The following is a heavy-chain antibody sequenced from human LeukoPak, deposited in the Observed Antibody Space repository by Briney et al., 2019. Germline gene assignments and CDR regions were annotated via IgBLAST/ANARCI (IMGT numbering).Heavy chain of an antibody. J-gene: IGHJ4*02. CDR2: IWYDGSNK. CDR3: ARDGDGSGLYYFDY. Sequence: GGSLRLSCAASGFTFSSYGMHWVRQAPGKGLEWVAVIWYDGSNKYYAGSVKGRFTISRDNSKNTLYLQMNSLRAEDTAVYYCARDGDGSGLYYFDYWGQGTLVTVSS. V-gene: IGHV3-33*01. CDR1: GFTFSSYG. D-gene: IGHD3-10*01.